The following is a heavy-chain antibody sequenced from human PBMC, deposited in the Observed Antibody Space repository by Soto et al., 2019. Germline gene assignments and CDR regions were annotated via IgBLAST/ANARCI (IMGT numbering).Heavy chain of an antibody. V-gene: IGHV1-69*08. Sequence: QVQLVQSGAEVKKPGSSVKVSCKASGGTFSSYTISWVRQAPGQGLEWMGRIIPILGIANYAQKFQGRVTITADKSTSTAYMELSSLRSEDTVVYYCARERHDYGDYTNYDYWGQGTLVTVSS. J-gene: IGHJ4*02. CDR2: IIPILGIA. D-gene: IGHD4-17*01. CDR1: GGTFSSYT. CDR3: ARERHDYGDYTNYDY.